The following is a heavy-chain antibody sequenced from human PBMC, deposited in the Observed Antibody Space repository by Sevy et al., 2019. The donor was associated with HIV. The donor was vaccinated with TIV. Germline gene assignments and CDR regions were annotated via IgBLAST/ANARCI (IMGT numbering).Heavy chain of an antibody. CDR1: GFTFNSYG. CDR3: AKDPGYNYGYFDY. J-gene: IGHJ4*02. Sequence: GGSLRLSCAASGFTFNSYGMRWVRQAPGKGLEWVARISYNATKKYYADSVKGGFTISRDKSKNTLYLHMNSLRAEDTAVYYCAKDPGYNYGYFDYWGQGTLVTVSS. D-gene: IGHD5-18*01. CDR2: ISYNATKK. V-gene: IGHV3-30*18.